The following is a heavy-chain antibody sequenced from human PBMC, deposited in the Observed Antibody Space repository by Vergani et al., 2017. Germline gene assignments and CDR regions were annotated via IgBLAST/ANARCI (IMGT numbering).Heavy chain of an antibody. Sequence: QVQLVQSGAEVKKPGSSVKVSCKASGGTFSSYAISWVRQAPGQGLEWMGGIIPIFGTANYAQKFQGRVTITADESTSTAHMELSSLRSEDTAVYYCARDRTMVRGVINRGDAFDIWGQGTMVTVSS. D-gene: IGHD3-10*01. CDR2: IIPIFGTA. J-gene: IGHJ3*02. CDR1: GGTFSSYA. CDR3: ARDRTMVRGVINRGDAFDI. V-gene: IGHV1-69*01.